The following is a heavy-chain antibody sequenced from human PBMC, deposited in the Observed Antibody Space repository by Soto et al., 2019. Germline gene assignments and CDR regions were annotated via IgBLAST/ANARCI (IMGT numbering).Heavy chain of an antibody. D-gene: IGHD3-22*01. CDR2: IWYDGSNK. CDR1: GFTFSSYG. CDR3: ARGPRYYYDSSGYHFDY. Sequence: GGSLRLSCAASGFTFSSYGMHWVRQAPGKGLEWVAVIWYDGSNKYYADSVKGRFTISRDNSKNTLYLQMNSLRAEDTAVYYCARGPRYYYDSSGYHFDYWGQGTLVTVSS. V-gene: IGHV3-33*01. J-gene: IGHJ4*02.